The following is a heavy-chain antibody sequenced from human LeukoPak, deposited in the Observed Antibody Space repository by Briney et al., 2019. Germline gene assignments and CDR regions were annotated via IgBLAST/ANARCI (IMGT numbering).Heavy chain of an antibody. CDR3: ARDGVGDGYTD. V-gene: IGHV4-59*01. CDR2: IYYSGST. J-gene: IGHJ4*02. D-gene: IGHD5-24*01. Sequence: PSETLSLTCTVSGGSISSYYWSWIRQPPGKGLEWIGYIYYSGSTNYNPSLKSRVTISVDTSKNQLSLKLSSVTAADTAVYYCARDGVGDGYTDWGQGTLVTVSS. CDR1: GGSISSYY.